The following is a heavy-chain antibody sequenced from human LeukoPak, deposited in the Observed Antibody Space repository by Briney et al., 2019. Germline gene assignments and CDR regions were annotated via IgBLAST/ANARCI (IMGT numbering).Heavy chain of an antibody. CDR2: INNDGSSA. V-gene: IGHV3-74*01. J-gene: IGHJ4*02. CDR1: GFTFNNYW. CDR3: AKVTSYDYYDSSGFDY. D-gene: IGHD3-22*01. Sequence: PGGSLRLSCAASGFTFNNYWIHWVRQVPGKGLVWVSRINNDGSSASYVDSVKGRFTISRDNSKNTLYLQMNSLRAEDTAVYYCAKVTSYDYYDSSGFDYWGQGTLVTVSS.